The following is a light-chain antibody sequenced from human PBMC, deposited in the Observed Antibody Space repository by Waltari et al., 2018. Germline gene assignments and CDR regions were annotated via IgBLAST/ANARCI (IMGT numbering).Light chain of an antibody. J-gene: IGKJ2*01. CDR1: PSIPRY. CDR2: AAS. V-gene: IGKV1-39*01. Sequence: DIQMTQSPSSLSASVGDRVTITCRASPSIPRYLNWYQQKPGKAPKLLIYAASTLESGVPSRFSGSGSGTDFSLTISSLQPEDVATYYCQASYTEPYFFGQGTKLEIK. CDR3: QASYTEPYF.